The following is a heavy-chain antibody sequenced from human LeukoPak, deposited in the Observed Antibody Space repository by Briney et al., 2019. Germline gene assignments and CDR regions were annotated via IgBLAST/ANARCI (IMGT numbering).Heavy chain of an antibody. V-gene: IGHV1-69*13. CDR3: ARRRLSYDYVWGSYRSWFDP. J-gene: IGHJ5*02. CDR1: GGTFSSYA. CDR2: IIPIFGTA. Sequence: ASVKVSCKASGGTFSSYAISWVRQAPGQGLEWMGGIIPIFGTANYAQKFQGRVTITADESTSTAYMELSSLRSEDTAVYYCARRRLSYDYVWGSYRSWFDPWGQGTLVTVSS. D-gene: IGHD3-16*02.